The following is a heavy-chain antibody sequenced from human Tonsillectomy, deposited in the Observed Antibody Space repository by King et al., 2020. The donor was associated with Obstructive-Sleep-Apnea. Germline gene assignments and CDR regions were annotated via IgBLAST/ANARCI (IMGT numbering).Heavy chain of an antibody. CDR1: GYSFTTYD. CDR2: MNPNSGNP. D-gene: IGHD2-8*02. Sequence: QLVQSGAEVKKPGASVKVSCKASGYSFTTYDINLGRQATGQGLVWMGLMNPNSGNPGYAQKFQGRVTMTRNTSISTAYMELSSLRSEDTAVYYCARRTGWYYFDYWGQGILVTVSS. CDR3: ARRTGWYYFDY. V-gene: IGHV1-8*01. J-gene: IGHJ4*02.